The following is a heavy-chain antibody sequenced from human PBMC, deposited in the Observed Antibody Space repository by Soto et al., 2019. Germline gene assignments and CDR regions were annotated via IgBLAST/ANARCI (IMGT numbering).Heavy chain of an antibody. CDR3: AVTDLPFRPLTEPTENGMDV. J-gene: IGHJ6*02. V-gene: IGHV1-58*01. CDR1: GFSFGDSA. D-gene: IGHD3-3*02. CDR2: IVVVNGNT. Sequence: ELVQSGPEAREPGTSVKVSCRASGFSFGDSAVQWVRQGRGQRLEWIGWIVVVNGNTNYAQKFEGRVTLTRDASTSTSHMELTSLSSEDTAVYFCAVTDLPFRPLTEPTENGMDVWGQGTTVTDSS.